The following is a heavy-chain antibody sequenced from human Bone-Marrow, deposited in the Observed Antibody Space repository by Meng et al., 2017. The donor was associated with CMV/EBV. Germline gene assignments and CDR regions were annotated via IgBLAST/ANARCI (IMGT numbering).Heavy chain of an antibody. J-gene: IGHJ6*02. CDR1: GGTFSSYA. CDR3: ARDLLYCSSTSCYLSYYYGMDV. V-gene: IGHV1-69*10. D-gene: IGHD2-2*01. CDR2: IIPILGIA. Sequence: SVKVSCKASGGTFSSYAISWVRQAPGQGLEWMGGIIPILGIANYAQKFQGRVTITADKSTSTAYMELSSLRSEDTAVYYCARDLLYCSSTSCYLSYYYGMDVWAQGTTVTVSS.